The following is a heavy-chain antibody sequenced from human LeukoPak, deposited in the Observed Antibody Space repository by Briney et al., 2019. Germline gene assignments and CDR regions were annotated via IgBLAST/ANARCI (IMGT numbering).Heavy chain of an antibody. CDR1: GYSISSGYY. V-gene: IGHV4-38-2*02. Sequence: PSETLSLTCTVSGYSISSGYYWGWIRQPPGKGLEWIGSIYHSGSTYYNPSLKSRVTISVDTSKNQFSLKLSSVTAADTAVYYCARGHHGSGYLAFDYWGQGTLVTVSS. J-gene: IGHJ4*02. CDR3: ARGHHGSGYLAFDY. CDR2: IYHSGST. D-gene: IGHD3-22*01.